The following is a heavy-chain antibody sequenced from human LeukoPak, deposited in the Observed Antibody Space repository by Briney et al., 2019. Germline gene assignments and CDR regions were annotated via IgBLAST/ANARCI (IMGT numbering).Heavy chain of an antibody. CDR1: GFTCSNAW. D-gene: IGHD3-3*01. CDR2: IKSKTDGGTT. V-gene: IGHV3-15*01. Sequence: GGSLRLSCAASGFTCSNAWMSWVRQAPGKGREWVGRIKSKTDGGTTDYAAPVKGRFTISRDDSKNTLYLQMNSLKTEDTAVYYCTTLPAYLFWSGYYDDYWGQGTLVTVSS. J-gene: IGHJ4*02. CDR3: TTLPAYLFWSGYYDDY.